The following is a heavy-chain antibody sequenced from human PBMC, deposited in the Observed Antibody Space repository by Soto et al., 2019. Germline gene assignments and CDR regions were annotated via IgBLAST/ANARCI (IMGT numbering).Heavy chain of an antibody. CDR3: AKELGEYCSGGSCRASYYYYGMDV. Sequence: GGSLRLSCAASGFTFSSYAMSWVRQAPGKGLEWVSAISGSGGSTYYADSVKGRFTISRDNSKNTLYLQMNSLRAEDTAVYYCAKELGEYCSGGSCRASYYYYGMDVWGQGTTVTVSS. D-gene: IGHD2-15*01. CDR2: ISGSGGST. J-gene: IGHJ6*02. CDR1: GFTFSSYA. V-gene: IGHV3-23*01.